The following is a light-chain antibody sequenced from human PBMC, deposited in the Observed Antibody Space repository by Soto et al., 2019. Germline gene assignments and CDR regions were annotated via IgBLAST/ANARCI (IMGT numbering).Light chain of an antibody. CDR2: SND. CDR3: TAWDDSLHVYV. Sequence: QSVLTQPPSASGTPGQRVTISCSGSRYNIGTNTVNWYQQLPGTAPKVLIYSNDQRPSGVPDRFSGSKSGTSASLAISGLKSEDEVAYYWTAWDDSLHVYVFGVGTKVT. CDR1: RYNIGTNT. V-gene: IGLV1-44*01. J-gene: IGLJ1*01.